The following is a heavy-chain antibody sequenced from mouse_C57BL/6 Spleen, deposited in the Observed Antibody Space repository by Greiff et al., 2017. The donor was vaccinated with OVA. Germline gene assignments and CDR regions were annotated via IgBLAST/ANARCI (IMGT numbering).Heavy chain of an antibody. D-gene: IGHD1-1*01. Sequence: EVKVVESGGDLVKPGGSLKLSCAASGFTFSSYGMSWVRQTPDKRLEWVATISSGGSYTYYPDSVKGRFTISRDNAKNTLYLQMSSLKSEDTAMYYCARQGTTVVALDYWGQGTTLTVSS. CDR3: ARQGTTVVALDY. CDR1: GFTFSSYG. J-gene: IGHJ2*01. CDR2: ISSGGSYT. V-gene: IGHV5-6*01.